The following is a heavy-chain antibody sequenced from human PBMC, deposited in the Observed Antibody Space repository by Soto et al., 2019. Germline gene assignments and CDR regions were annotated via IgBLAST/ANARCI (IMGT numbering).Heavy chain of an antibody. CDR1: GFTFSSYA. D-gene: IGHD2-2*01. V-gene: IGHV3-23*01. Sequence: GGSLRLSCAASGFTFSSYAMSWVRQAPGKGLEWVSAISGSGGSTYYADSVKGRFTISRDNSKNTVYLEMNSLRTEDTGVFYCEKDDCSSPSCYRRRAFAVWGQGTMVTVPS. CDR3: EKDDCSSPSCYRRRAFAV. CDR2: ISGSGGST. J-gene: IGHJ3*01.